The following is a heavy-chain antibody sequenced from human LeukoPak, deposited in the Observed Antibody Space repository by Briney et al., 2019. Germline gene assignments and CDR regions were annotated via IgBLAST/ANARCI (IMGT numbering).Heavy chain of an antibody. Sequence: ASVKVSCKASKDTFTIYDVNWVRQATGLGLEWMGWMNPNSGNTGYAQKFQGRVTMTMNSSISTAYMGLTSLTSEDTAVYYCARSTMGARRRYDYWGQGTLVTVSS. CDR2: MNPNSGNT. V-gene: IGHV1-8*01. CDR1: KDTFTIYD. J-gene: IGHJ4*02. D-gene: IGHD1-26*01. CDR3: ARSTMGARRRYDY.